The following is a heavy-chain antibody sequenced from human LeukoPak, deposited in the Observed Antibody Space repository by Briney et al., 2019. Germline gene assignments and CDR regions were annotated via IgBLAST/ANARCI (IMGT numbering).Heavy chain of an antibody. CDR1: GGSISSYY. CDR2: IYYSGST. J-gene: IGHJ5*02. Sequence: SETLSLTCTVSGGSISSYYWTWIRQPPGKGLEWIGNIYYSGSTNYNPSLKSRVTISVDTSKNQFSLKLSSVTAADTAVYFCARGTAVAGTWGQGTLVTVSS. CDR3: ARGTAVAGT. D-gene: IGHD6-19*01. V-gene: IGHV4-59*01.